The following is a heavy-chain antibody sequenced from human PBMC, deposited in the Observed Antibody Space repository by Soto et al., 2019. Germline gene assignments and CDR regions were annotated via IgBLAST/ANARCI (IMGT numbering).Heavy chain of an antibody. CDR1: GGSISSYY. CDR3: ARQIYYYYYMDV. CDR2: IYYSGST. V-gene: IGHV4-59*08. J-gene: IGHJ6*03. Sequence: SETLSLTCTVSGGSISSYYWSWIRQPPGKGLEWIGYIYYSGSTNYNPSLKSRVTISVDTSKNQFSLKLSSVTAADTAVYYCARQIYYYYYMDVWGKGTTVTVSS.